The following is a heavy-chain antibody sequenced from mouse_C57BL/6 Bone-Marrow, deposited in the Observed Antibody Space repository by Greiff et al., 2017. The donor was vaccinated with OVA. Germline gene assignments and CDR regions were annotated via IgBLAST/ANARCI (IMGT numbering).Heavy chain of an antibody. V-gene: IGHV5-4*01. D-gene: IGHD1-1*01. CDR1: GFTFSSYA. J-gene: IGHJ3*01. Sequence: EVHLVESGGGLVKPGGSLKLSCAASGFTFSSYAMSWVRQTPEKRLEWVATISDGGSYTYYPDNVKGRFTISRDNAKNNLYLQMSHLKSEDTAMYYCARDRYYYGSSPFAYWGQGTLVTVSA. CDR2: ISDGGSYT. CDR3: ARDRYYYGSSPFAY.